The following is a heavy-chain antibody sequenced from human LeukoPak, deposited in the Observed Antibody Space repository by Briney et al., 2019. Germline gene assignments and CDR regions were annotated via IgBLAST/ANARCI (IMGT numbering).Heavy chain of an antibody. CDR1: GFTFYAYD. CDR3: AKKKGIGYYPLHY. D-gene: IGHD3-22*01. Sequence: GGSLRLSCAASGFTFYAYDMTWVRQTPGKGLEWASGISDSGDRTYYADSVKGRFTISRDNSKHTLSLQMSSLRAEDTALYYCAKKKGIGYYPLHYWGQGTLVTVSS. CDR2: ISDSGDRT. J-gene: IGHJ4*02. V-gene: IGHV3-23*01.